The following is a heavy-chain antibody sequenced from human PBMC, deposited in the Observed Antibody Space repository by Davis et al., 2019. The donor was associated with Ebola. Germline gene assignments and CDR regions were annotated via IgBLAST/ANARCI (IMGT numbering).Heavy chain of an antibody. D-gene: IGHD2-2*01. CDR1: GYTFTSYA. Sequence: AASVKVSCKASGYTFTSYAINWVRRAPGQGLEWMGWINTNTGNPTYAQGFTGRFVLSLDTSVSTAYLQISSLKAEDTAVYYCARRLYCGSTSCYPWLDPWGQGTLVTVSS. CDR3: ARRLYCGSTSCYPWLDP. V-gene: IGHV7-4-1*02. CDR2: INTNTGNP. J-gene: IGHJ5*02.